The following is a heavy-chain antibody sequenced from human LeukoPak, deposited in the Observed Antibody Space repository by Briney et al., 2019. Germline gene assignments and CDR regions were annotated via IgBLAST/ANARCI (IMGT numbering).Heavy chain of an antibody. V-gene: IGHV1-18*01. Sequence: ASVKVSCKASSYTFTSHGISWVRQAPGQGLEWMGWISAYNGNTNYAQKLQGRVTMTTDTSTSTAYMELRSLRSDDTAVYYCARDAYYYDSSGYLAFDIWGQGTMVTVSS. CDR3: ARDAYYYDSSGYLAFDI. CDR2: ISAYNGNT. J-gene: IGHJ3*02. D-gene: IGHD3-22*01. CDR1: SYTFTSHG.